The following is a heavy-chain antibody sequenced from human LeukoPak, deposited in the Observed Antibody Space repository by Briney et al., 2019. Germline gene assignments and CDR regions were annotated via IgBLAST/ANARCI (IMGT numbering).Heavy chain of an antibody. D-gene: IGHD5-24*01. V-gene: IGHV1-2*02. CDR2: INPNSGGS. J-gene: IGHJ4*02. CDR1: GYTFNAYY. CDR3: AGDGYNSRRFFDY. Sequence: ASVKVSCKTSGYTFNAYYMHWVRQAPGQGLEWMGWINPNSGGSNYAQKFQGRVTMTSDTSINTPYIELSRLISDDTAVYYCAGDGYNSRRFFDYWGQGTLVTVSS.